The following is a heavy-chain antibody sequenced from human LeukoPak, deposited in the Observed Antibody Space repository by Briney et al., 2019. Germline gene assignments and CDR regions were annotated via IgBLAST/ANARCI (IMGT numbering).Heavy chain of an antibody. CDR2: INHSGST. D-gene: IGHD2-2*01. J-gene: IGHJ5*02. V-gene: IGHV4-34*01. CDR3: ARGVRGVVVVPAARIRFDP. CDR1: GGSFSGYY. Sequence: SETLSLTCAVYGGSFSGYYWSWIRQPPGKGLEWIGEINHSGSTNYNPSLRSRVTISVDTSKNQFSLKLSSVTAADTAVYYCARGVRGVVVVPAARIRFDPWGQGTLVTVSS.